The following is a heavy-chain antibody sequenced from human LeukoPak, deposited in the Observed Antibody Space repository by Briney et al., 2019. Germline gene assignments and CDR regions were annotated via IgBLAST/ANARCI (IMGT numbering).Heavy chain of an antibody. Sequence: GGSLRLSCAAPGFTFSRYSMNWVRQAPGKGLEWVSCISSSSSYIYYANSVKGRFTISRDNAKNSLYLQMNSLRAEDTAVYYCVRDYENLTGSKTRFHYWGQGTLVTVSS. D-gene: IGHD3-9*01. CDR1: GFTFSRYS. CDR3: VRDYENLTGSKTRFHY. V-gene: IGHV3-21*01. J-gene: IGHJ4*02. CDR2: ISSSSSYI.